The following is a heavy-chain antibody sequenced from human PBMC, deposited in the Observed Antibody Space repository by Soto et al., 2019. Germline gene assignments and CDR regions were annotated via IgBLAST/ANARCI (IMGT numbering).Heavy chain of an antibody. D-gene: IGHD3-3*01. J-gene: IGHJ1*01. V-gene: IGHV6-1*01. Sequence: SQSLSLTCAISGYSVSSDSASWNWFRQSPSRGLEWLGRTYYRSKWCIEYAPSVHSRITMNPDTSKNHLSLHLNALNPEETTVYYCARSRVFIAVFFFLNDTDHDEIYF. CDR2: TYYRSKWCI. CDR3: ARSRVFIAVFFFLNDTDHDEIYF. CDR1: GYSVSSDSAS.